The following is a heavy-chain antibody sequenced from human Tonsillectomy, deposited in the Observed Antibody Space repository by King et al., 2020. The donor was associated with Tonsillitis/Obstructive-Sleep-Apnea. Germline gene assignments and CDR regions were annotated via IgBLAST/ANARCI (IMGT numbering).Heavy chain of an antibody. J-gene: IGHJ6*03. CDR3: AGEVSSTSSNYYYYYMDV. CDR2: IYYSGST. Sequence: VQLQESGPGLVKPSETLSLTCTVSGGSVSSGSYYWSWIRQPPGKGLEGIGYIYYSGSTNYNPSLKSRVPISVDTSKNQFSLKLSSVSAADTAVYYCAGEVSSTSSNYYYYYMDVWGKGTTVTVSS. CDR1: GGSVSSGSYY. V-gene: IGHV4-61*01. D-gene: IGHD2-2*01.